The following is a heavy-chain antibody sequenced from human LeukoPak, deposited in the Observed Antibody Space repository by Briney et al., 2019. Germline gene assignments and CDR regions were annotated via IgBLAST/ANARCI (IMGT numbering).Heavy chain of an antibody. V-gene: IGHV3-21*01. J-gene: IGHJ5*02. CDR3: AREASGFDNNWFDP. CDR2: ITSSSSYI. CDR1: GFTFSRYN. D-gene: IGHD5-12*01. Sequence: GGSLRLSCAASGFTFSRYNMNWVRQAPGKGLEWVSSITSSSSYIYYADSVKGRFTISRDNAKNSLYLQMNSLRAEDTAVYYCAREASGFDNNWFDPWGQGTLVTVSS.